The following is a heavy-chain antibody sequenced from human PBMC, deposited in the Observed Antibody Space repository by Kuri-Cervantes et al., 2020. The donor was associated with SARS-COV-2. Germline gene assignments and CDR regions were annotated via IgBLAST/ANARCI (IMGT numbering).Heavy chain of an antibody. Sequence: GESLKISCATSGFTFSSYGMHWVRQAPGKGLEWVTFIRYDGSNQYYGDSVKGRFTISRDSSKNTLHLQMNSLRAEDTAVYYCAKAGPYYYDSSGYPIDYWGQGTLVTVSS. J-gene: IGHJ4*02. D-gene: IGHD3-22*01. V-gene: IGHV3-30*02. CDR2: IRYDGSNQ. CDR3: AKAGPYYYDSSGYPIDY. CDR1: GFTFSSYG.